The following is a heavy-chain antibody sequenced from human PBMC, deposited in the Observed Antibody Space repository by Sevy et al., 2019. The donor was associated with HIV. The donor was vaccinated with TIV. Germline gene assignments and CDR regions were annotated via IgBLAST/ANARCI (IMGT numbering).Heavy chain of an antibody. CDR3: ARGGKLLWFGELLKAKNYYYYGMDV. CDR1: GGSISSYY. Sequence: SETLSLTCTVSGGSISSYYWSWIRQPPGKGLEWIGYIYYSGSTNYNPSLKSRVTISVDTSKNQFSRKLSSVTAADTAGYYCARGGKLLWFGELLKAKNYYYYGMDVWGQGTTVTVSS. J-gene: IGHJ6*02. D-gene: IGHD3-10*01. CDR2: IYYSGST. V-gene: IGHV4-59*01.